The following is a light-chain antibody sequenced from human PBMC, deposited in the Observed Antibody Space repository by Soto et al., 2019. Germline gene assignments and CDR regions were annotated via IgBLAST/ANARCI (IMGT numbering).Light chain of an antibody. CDR3: VAWDDSLDAAV. CDR2: NNS. Sequence: QSVLTQPPSASGTHGQSVTISCSGSNSNIGRNTVNWYQQLPGTAPKLVIYNNSERPSGVPDRFSGSQSGTSASLAISGLQSEDEADYYCVAWDDSLDAAVIGGGTQLTVL. CDR1: NSNIGRNT. V-gene: IGLV1-44*01. J-gene: IGLJ7*01.